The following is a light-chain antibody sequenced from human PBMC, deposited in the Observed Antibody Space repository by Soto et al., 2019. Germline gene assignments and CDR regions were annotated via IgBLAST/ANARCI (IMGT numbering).Light chain of an antibody. J-gene: IGKJ1*01. CDR2: KAS. CDR3: QQYNSLWT. Sequence: IPMTQSPATLSGSEGDRVTITCRASQTISSWLAWYQQKPGKAPKLLIYKASTLKSGVPSRFSGSGSGTEFTLTISSLQPDDFATYYCQQYNSLWTFGQGTKVDI. V-gene: IGKV1-5*03. CDR1: QTISSW.